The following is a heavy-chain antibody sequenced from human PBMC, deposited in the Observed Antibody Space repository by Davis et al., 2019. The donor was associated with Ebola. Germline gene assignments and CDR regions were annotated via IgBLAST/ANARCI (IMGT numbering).Heavy chain of an antibody. CDR2: IYSGGST. Sequence: GESLKISCAASGFTFSRYSMNWVRQAPGKGLEWVSVIYSGGSTYYADSVKGRFTISRDNSKNTLYLQMNSLRAEDTAVYYCARVKGYSNYYYYYGMDVWGQGTTVTVSS. CDR1: GFTFSRYS. J-gene: IGHJ6*02. CDR3: ARVKGYSNYYYYYGMDV. V-gene: IGHV3-53*01. D-gene: IGHD4-11*01.